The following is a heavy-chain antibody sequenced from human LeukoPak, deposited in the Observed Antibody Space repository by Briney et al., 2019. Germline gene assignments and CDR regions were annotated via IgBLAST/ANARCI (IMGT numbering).Heavy chain of an antibody. CDR1: GFAFSSDD. J-gene: IGHJ4*02. CDR3: AKGAPNYYDSGSYFAHFGY. D-gene: IGHD3-10*01. CDR2: ISGGGGST. Sequence: GGSLRLSCIASGFAFSSDDMSWVRQAPGKGLEWVSAISGGGGSTYYADSVKGHFTISRDNSKNMLYLQMNSLRAEDTAVYYCAKGAPNYYDSGSYFAHFGYWGQGTLVTVSS. V-gene: IGHV3-23*01.